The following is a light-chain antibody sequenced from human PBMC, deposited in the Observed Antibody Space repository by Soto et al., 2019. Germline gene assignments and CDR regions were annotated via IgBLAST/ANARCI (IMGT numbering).Light chain of an antibody. V-gene: IGLV2-8*01. CDR2: EVS. CDR1: SGDVGGYNY. J-gene: IGLJ1*01. CDR3: SSYAERKIFV. Sequence: QSVLTQPPSASGSPGQSVTISCTGTSGDVGGYNYVSWYQQHPGKAPKLMIFEVSERPSGVPDRFSASKSGNTASLTVSGPRAEDGVVYYCSSYAERKIFVFGTGT.